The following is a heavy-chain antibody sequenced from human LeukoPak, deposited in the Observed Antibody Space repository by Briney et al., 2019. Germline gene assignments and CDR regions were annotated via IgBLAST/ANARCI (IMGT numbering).Heavy chain of an antibody. CDR3: ASSSWYSGDDY. J-gene: IGHJ4*02. V-gene: IGHV3-11*04. CDR1: GFTFSDYY. CDR2: ISTSGSTT. D-gene: IGHD6-13*01. Sequence: GGSLRLSCAASGFTFSDYYMSWIRQTPGKGLEWVSYISTSGSTTYYADSVKGRFTLSRDNAKNSLYLQMNSLRAEDTAVYYCASSSWYSGDDYWGQGTLVTVSS.